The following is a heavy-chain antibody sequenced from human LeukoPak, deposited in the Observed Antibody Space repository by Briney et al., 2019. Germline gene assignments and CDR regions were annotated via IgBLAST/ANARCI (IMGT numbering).Heavy chain of an antibody. J-gene: IGHJ4*02. D-gene: IGHD4-11*01. CDR1: GYTFTDYN. CDR2: MSPHSGDT. Sequence: ASVKVSCKASGYTFTDYNMHWVRQAPGQGPEWMGWMSPHSGDTNYAQKFRGRVTMTRDTSITTAYMESTSLTSDDTAVYYCVRDLYMASPSPDYWGRGTLVTVSS. V-gene: IGHV1-2*02. CDR3: VRDLYMASPSPDY.